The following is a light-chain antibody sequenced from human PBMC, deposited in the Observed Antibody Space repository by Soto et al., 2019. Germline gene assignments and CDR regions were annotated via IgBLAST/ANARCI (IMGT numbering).Light chain of an antibody. V-gene: IGKV1-39*01. CDR2: TAS. CDR3: QQSYRTPYT. J-gene: IGKJ2*01. Sequence: DRQMTPSPSSLSASVGDRVTITCRASQNVNRHLNWYQQKPGKAPELLIYTASNLQSGVPSTFSGSGSGTDFTLTISSLQPEDSATYYCQQSYRTPYTFGQGTKLEIK. CDR1: QNVNRH.